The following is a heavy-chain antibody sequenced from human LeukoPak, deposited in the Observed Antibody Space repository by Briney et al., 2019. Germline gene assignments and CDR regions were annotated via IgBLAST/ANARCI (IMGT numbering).Heavy chain of an antibody. CDR1: GFTFTNYA. V-gene: IGHV3-23*01. CDR2: LSINGDHT. D-gene: IGHD2-2*01. J-gene: IGHJ4*02. Sequence: PGASLRLSCVVSGFTFTNYAMTWVRQAPGEGLEWVSSLSINGDHTYYADSVKGRFTISRDNSKNTLYLQMNSLRAEDTAIYYCAKMGLGRYCSSTSCSDYWGQGTLVTVSS. CDR3: AKMGLGRYCSSTSCSDY.